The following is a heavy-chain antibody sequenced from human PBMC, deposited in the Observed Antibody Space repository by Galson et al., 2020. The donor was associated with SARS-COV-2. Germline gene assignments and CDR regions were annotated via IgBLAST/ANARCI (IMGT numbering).Heavy chain of an antibody. CDR2: ISSSSSYI. CDR1: GFTFSSYS. V-gene: IGHV3-21*01. D-gene: IGHD6-13*01. J-gene: IGHJ3*02. CDR3: ARVLIAAAGTGDAFDI. Sequence: GGSLRLSCAASGFTFSSYSMNWVRQAPGKGLEWVSSISSSSSYIYYADSVKGRFTISRDNAKNSLYLQMNSLRAEDTAVYYCARVLIAAAGTGDAFDIWGQGTMVTVSS.